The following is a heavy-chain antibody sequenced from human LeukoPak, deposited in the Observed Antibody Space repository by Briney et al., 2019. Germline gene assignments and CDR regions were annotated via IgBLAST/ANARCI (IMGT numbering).Heavy chain of an antibody. V-gene: IGHV4-59*08. CDR3: ARQLPSDYYYGMDV. Sequence: PSETLSLTCTVSGGSISSYYWSWIRQPPGKGLEWIGYIYYSGSTNYSPSLKSRVTISVDTSKNQFSLKLSSVTAADTAVYYCARQLPSDYYYGMDVWGQGTTVTVSS. CDR1: GGSISSYY. CDR2: IYYSGST. D-gene: IGHD2-15*01. J-gene: IGHJ6*02.